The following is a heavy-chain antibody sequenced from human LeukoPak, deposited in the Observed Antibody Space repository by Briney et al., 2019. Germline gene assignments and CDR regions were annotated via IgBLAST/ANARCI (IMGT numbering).Heavy chain of an antibody. Sequence: PGGSLRLSCAASGFIVNSNYMNWVRQAPGKGLEWVSVLYSDGTTYYADSVKGRFTISRDNSKNTLYLQMDSLRAEDTAVYYCARDRAWNYFDYWGQGTLVTVSS. CDR3: ARDRAWNYFDY. CDR2: LYSDGTT. J-gene: IGHJ4*02. CDR1: GFIVNSNY. D-gene: IGHD3-22*01. V-gene: IGHV3-66*02.